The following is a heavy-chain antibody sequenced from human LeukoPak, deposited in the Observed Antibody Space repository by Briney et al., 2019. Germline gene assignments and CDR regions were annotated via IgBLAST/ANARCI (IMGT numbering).Heavy chain of an antibody. CDR3: ARSKADYDFWSGYYLPRGPDI. CDR2: MNPNSGNT. CDR1: GYTFTSYD. D-gene: IGHD3-3*01. V-gene: IGHV1-8*01. Sequence: VKVSCKASGYTFTSYDINWVRQATGQGLEWMGWMNPNSGNTGYAQKFQGRVTMTRNTSISTAYMELSSLRSEDTAVYYCARSKADYDFWSGYYLPRGPDIWGQGTMVTVSS. J-gene: IGHJ3*02.